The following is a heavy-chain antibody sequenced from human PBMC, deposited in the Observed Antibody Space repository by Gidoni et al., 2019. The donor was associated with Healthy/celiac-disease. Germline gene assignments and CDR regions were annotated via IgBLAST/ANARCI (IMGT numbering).Heavy chain of an antibody. D-gene: IGHD7-27*01. V-gene: IGHV1-2*02. Sequence: QVQLVQSGAEVKKPGASVKVSCKASGYTFTGYYMHWVRQAPGQGLEWMGWINPNTGGTNYALKFQGRVTMTRDTSISKAYMELSRLRSDDTAVYYCARDSTGDRENFPRPYDYWGQGTLVTVSS. J-gene: IGHJ4*02. CDR2: INPNTGGT. CDR1: GYTFTGYY. CDR3: ARDSTGDRENFPRPYDY.